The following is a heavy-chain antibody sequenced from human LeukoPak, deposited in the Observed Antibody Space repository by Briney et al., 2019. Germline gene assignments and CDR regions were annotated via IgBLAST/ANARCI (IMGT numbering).Heavy chain of an antibody. CDR1: GFTFSNAW. J-gene: IGHJ4*02. V-gene: IGHV3-15*01. Sequence: GGSLRLSCAASGFTFSNAWMSWVRQAPGKGLEWVGRIKSKTDGGTTDYAAPVKGRFTISRDDSKNTLYLQMNSLKTEDTAVYYCTTDFSAARFLEWFYINDDAHPNDCWGQGTLVTVSS. CDR3: TTDFSAARFLEWFYINDDAHPNDC. D-gene: IGHD3-3*01. CDR2: IKSKTDGGTT.